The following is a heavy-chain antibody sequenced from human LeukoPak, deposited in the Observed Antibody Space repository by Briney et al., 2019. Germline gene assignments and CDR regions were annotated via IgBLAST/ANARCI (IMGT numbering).Heavy chain of an antibody. J-gene: IGHJ1*01. Sequence: GGSLRLSCADSGFTVSSNSMSWVRQAPGKGLEWVSIMYSGGNTFHADSVKARFSISRDESRDTVYLQMNSLRAEDTAVYYCARGSEYFQHWGQGTLVTVSS. V-gene: IGHV3-66*01. CDR2: MYSGGNT. CDR3: ARGSEYFQH. CDR1: GFTVSSNS.